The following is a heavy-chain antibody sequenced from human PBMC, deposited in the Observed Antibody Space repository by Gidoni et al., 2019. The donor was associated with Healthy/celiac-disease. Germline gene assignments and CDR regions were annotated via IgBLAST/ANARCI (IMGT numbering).Heavy chain of an antibody. D-gene: IGHD2-2*02. CDR3: ARNGLGYCSSTSCYTNYYYGMDV. Sequence: EVQLVESGGGLVQPGGSLRLSCAASGFTFSRYSMNWVRQAPGKGLEWVSYISSSSSTIYYADSVKGRFTISRDNAKNSLYLQMNSLRDEDTAVYYCARNGLGYCSSTSCYTNYYYGMDVWGQGTTVTVSS. CDR1: GFTFSRYS. CDR2: ISSSSSTI. V-gene: IGHV3-48*02. J-gene: IGHJ6*02.